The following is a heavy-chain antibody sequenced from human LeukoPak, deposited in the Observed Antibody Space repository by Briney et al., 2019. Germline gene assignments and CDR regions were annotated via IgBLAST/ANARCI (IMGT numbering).Heavy chain of an antibody. J-gene: IGHJ4*02. CDR3: ARWSLRGCSGSPCFDY. Sequence: SETLSLTCAVYGGSFSGYFWSWIRQPPGKGLGWIGELTESGRTSYNPSLKSRVTIAEDTSKNQFSLKLSSVTAADTAVYYCARWSLRGCSGSPCFDYWGQGTLVTVSS. D-gene: IGHD2-15*01. CDR1: GGSFSGYF. CDR2: LTESGRT. V-gene: IGHV4-34*01.